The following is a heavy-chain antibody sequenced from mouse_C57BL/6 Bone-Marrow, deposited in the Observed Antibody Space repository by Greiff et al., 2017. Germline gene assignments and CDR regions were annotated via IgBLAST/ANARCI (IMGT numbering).Heavy chain of an antibody. J-gene: IGHJ2*01. CDR2: LDPENGDT. CDR3: TTSRRRDFDY. CDR1: GFNIKDDY. V-gene: IGHV14-4*01. Sequence: EVQLQQSGAELVRPGASVKLSCTASGFNIKDDYMHWVKQRPEQGLEWIGWLDPENGDTEYASKFQGKATIPADTSSTPAYLQLSSLTSEDTAVYYGTTSRRRDFDYWGQGTTLTVSS.